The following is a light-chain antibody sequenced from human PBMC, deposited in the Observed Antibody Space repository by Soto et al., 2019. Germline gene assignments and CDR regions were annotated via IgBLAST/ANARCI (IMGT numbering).Light chain of an antibody. CDR2: TPS. J-gene: IGKJ1*01. V-gene: IGKV2-40*01. Sequence: EIVMTQTPLYMLITPCAPTPISCRSSQSLHDSDDGTTYLDWYLQKPGQSPQLLIYTPSYRDCGVPDRFSGSGSNTDFILNISRVEAEDVGVYYCLQALQTPRTFGQGTKVDI. CDR1: QSLHDSDDGTTY. CDR3: LQALQTPRT.